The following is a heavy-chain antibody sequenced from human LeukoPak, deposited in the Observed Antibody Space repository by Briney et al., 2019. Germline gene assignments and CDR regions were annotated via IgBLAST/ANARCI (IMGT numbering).Heavy chain of an antibody. CDR2: IDTGTSTI. Sequence: GGTLRLSCAASGFTFSTYSMNWVCQAPGKGLEWVSYIDTGTSTIYYADSVKGRFTISRDNAKTSLFLQMNSLRADDTAVYYCARGSFLITFGGFIGWGQGTLVTVSS. J-gene: IGHJ4*02. V-gene: IGHV3-48*04. CDR3: ARGSFLITFGGFIG. D-gene: IGHD3-16*02. CDR1: GFTFSTYS.